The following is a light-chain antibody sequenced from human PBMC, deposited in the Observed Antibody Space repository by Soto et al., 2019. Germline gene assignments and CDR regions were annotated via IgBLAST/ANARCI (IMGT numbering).Light chain of an antibody. CDR2: GAS. CDR1: QTVNAN. J-gene: IGKJ1*01. CDR3: QQYNDWWT. V-gene: IGKV3-15*01. Sequence: EVVLTQSPGTLSLSPGEIATLYCRSSQTVNANFLAWYQQKPGQAPRLLIYGASTRAIRIPARFSGSGSGTEFTLTISSLQSEDFAIYYCQQYNDWWTFGQGTKVDIK.